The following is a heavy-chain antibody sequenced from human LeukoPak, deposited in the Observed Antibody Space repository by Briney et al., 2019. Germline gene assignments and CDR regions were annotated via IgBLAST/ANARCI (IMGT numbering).Heavy chain of an antibody. CDR1: GGSISTYY. CDR3: ARIYYDSGAYYRRAFDI. D-gene: IGHD3-22*01. CDR2: IYNSGST. V-gene: IGHV4-59*01. Sequence: PSETLSLTCTVSGGSISTYYWSWIRRPPGKGLEWIACIYNSGSTNYNPSLKSRVTISADTSKNRFSLRLSSVTAADTAVYYCARIYYDSGAYYRRAFDIWGQGTMVTVSS. J-gene: IGHJ3*02.